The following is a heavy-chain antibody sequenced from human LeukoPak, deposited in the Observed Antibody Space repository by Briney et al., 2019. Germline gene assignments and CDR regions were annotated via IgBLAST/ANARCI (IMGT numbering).Heavy chain of an antibody. J-gene: IGHJ3*02. Sequence: SETLSLTCTVSGGSISSYSWSWIRQPPGKGLEWIGNIFYSGSTYYSPSLRSRVTISLDTSRNQFSLKLNSVTAADTAVYYCAKSNGYGLVDIWGQGTMVTVSS. V-gene: IGHV4-59*12. D-gene: IGHD3-10*01. CDR2: IFYSGST. CDR3: AKSNGYGLVDI. CDR1: GGSISSYS.